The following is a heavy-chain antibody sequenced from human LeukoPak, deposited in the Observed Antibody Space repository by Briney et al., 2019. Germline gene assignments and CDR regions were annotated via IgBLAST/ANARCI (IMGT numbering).Heavy chain of an antibody. J-gene: IGHJ4*02. Sequence: GASVKVSCKASGGTFSSYAISWVRQAPGQGLEWMGGIIPIFGTANYAQKFQGRVTITRDTSASTAYMELSSLRSEDMAVYYCARDSNPIEYYFDYWGQGTLVTVSS. CDR3: ARDSNPIEYYFDY. CDR1: GGTFSSYA. D-gene: IGHD1-14*01. V-gene: IGHV1-69*05. CDR2: IIPIFGTA.